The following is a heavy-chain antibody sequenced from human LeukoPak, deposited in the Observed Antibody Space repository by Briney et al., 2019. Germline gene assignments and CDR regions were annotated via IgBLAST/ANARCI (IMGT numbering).Heavy chain of an antibody. V-gene: IGHV1-69*05. J-gene: IGHJ6*03. CDR3: ATEVREMEIYYYYYMDV. CDR2: IIPIFGTA. Sequence: SVKVSCKASGGTFSSYAISWVRQAPGQGLEWMGRIIPIFGTANYAQKFQGRVTITTDESTSTAYMELSSLRSEDTAVYYCATEVREMEIYYYYYMDVWGKGTTVTVSS. CDR1: GGTFSSYA. D-gene: IGHD5-24*01.